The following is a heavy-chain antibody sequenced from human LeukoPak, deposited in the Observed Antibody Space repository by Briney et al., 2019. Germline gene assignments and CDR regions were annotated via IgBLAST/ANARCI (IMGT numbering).Heavy chain of an antibody. D-gene: IGHD5-24*01. CDR3: ARESAVDRGLFDY. Sequence: SETLSLTCTVSGGSISSYYWSWIRQPPGKGLEWIGYIYHSGSTNYNPSLKSRVTISVDTSKNQFSLKLSSVTAADTAVYYCARESAVDRGLFDYWGQGTLVTVSS. CDR2: IYHSGST. CDR1: GGSISSYY. J-gene: IGHJ4*02. V-gene: IGHV4-59*01.